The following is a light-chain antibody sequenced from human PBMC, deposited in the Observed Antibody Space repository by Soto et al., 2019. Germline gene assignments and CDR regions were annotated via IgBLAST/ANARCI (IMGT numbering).Light chain of an antibody. CDR2: GNS. CDR3: QSYDSSLSGWV. V-gene: IGLV1-40*01. CDR1: SSHIGAGYD. Sequence: QSVPTQPPSVSGAPGQRVTISCTGSSSHIGAGYDVHWYQQLPGTAPKLLIYGNSNRPSGVPDRFSGSKSGTSASLAITGLQAEDEADYYCQSYDSSLSGWVFGGGTKLTVL. J-gene: IGLJ3*02.